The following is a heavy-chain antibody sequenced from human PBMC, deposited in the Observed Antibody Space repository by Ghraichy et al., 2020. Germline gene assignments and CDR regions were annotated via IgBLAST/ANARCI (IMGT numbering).Heavy chain of an antibody. V-gene: IGHV3-23*01. CDR3: AKDGNSVNYFYYYGMDV. CDR2: ISGSGSTT. CDR1: GFTFSRYA. D-gene: IGHD4-23*01. Sequence: LTCAASGFTFSRYAMSWVRQTPGKGLEWVSAISGSGSTTYYADSVKGRFTVSRDNSKNTLYLQMHNLRAEDTAVYYCAKDGNSVNYFYYYGMDVWGQGTTVTVSS. J-gene: IGHJ6*02.